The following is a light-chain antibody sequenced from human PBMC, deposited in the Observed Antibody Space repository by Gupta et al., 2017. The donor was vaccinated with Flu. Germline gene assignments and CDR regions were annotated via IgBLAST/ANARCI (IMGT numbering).Light chain of an antibody. CDR2: GAS. Sequence: EILLTQSPGTLSMSPGEKVTLSCRASQTITSNYLAWFQQRGGQAPRLLIYGASNRAADIPDRFSGSGSGTDFTFTISRLEPEDCAVYYCQQYGTTPHTFGQGTSLEI. CDR1: QTITSNY. V-gene: IGKV3-20*01. CDR3: QQYGTTPHT. J-gene: IGKJ2*01.